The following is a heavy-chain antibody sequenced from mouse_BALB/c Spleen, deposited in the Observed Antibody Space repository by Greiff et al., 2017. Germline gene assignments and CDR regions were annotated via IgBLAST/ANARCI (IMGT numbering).Heavy chain of an antibody. CDR3: ARAQYDYDGYYAMDY. V-gene: IGHV2-9*02. J-gene: IGHJ4*01. Sequence: VQLQESGPGLVAPSQSLSITCTVSGFSLTGYGVNWVRQPPGKGLEWLGVIWAGGSTNYNSALMSRLSISKDNSKSQVFLKMNSLQTDDTAMYYCARAQYDYDGYYAMDYWGQGTSVTVSS. CDR2: IWAGGST. D-gene: IGHD2-4*01. CDR1: GFSLTGYG.